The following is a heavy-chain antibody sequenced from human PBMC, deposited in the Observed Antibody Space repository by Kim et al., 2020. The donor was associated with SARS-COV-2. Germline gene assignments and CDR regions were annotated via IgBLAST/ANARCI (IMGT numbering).Heavy chain of an antibody. V-gene: IGHV1-3*01. Sequence: ASVKVSCKASGYTFNTYALHWVRQAPGQRLDWMGWINGGNGYTEYSQKFQGRVTFTKDTSAKTAYMELSSLRSEETAVYYCARDHRNSSGYYSFDYWGQGTLVTVSS. CDR2: INGGNGYT. CDR3: ARDHRNSSGYYSFDY. CDR1: GYTFNTYA. J-gene: IGHJ4*02. D-gene: IGHD3-22*01.